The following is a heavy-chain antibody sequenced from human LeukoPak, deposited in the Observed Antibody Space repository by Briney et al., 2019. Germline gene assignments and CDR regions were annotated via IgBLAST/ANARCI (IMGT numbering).Heavy chain of an antibody. J-gene: IGHJ4*02. CDR2: IYHSGST. V-gene: IGHV4-4*02. CDR1: GFTFSSYAM. CDR3: ATRLTYGDYLES. Sequence: TGGSLRLSCAASGFTFSSYAMSWVRQAPGKGLEWIGEIYHSGSTNYNPSLKSRISLSVDQSKNQFSLKLRTVTAADTAIYYCATRLTYGDYLESWGQGTLVTVSS. D-gene: IGHD4-17*01.